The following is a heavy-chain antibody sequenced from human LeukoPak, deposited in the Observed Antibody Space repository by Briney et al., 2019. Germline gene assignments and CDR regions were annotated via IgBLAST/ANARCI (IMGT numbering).Heavy chain of an antibody. V-gene: IGHV3-23*01. CDR1: GFTFSSYA. CDR2: ISGSGGST. J-gene: IGHJ4*02. CDR3: AKAGTLFYCSSTSCYFAGAFDY. Sequence: GGSLRLSCAASGFTFSSYAMSWVRQAPGKGLEWVSAISGSGGSTYYADSVKGRFTISRDNSKNTLYLQMNSLRAEDTAVYYCAKAGTLFYCSSTSCYFAGAFDYWGQGTLVTVSS. D-gene: IGHD2-2*01.